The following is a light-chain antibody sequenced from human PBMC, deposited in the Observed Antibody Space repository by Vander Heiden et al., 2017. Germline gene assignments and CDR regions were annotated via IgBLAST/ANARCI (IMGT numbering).Light chain of an antibody. CDR1: SGDVGGYNY. Sequence: QSALTQPRSVSGSPGQSVTISCTGTSGDVGGYNYVSWYQHHPGKDPKLMIYDVIKRPSGVPHRFSGSKSGNTASLTISGLQAEDEADYYCCSYTGNYPVVVFGGGTKLTVL. CDR2: DVI. CDR3: CSYTGNYPVVV. V-gene: IGLV2-11*01. J-gene: IGLJ2*01.